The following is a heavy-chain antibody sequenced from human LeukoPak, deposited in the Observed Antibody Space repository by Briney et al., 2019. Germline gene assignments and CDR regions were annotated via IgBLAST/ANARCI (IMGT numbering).Heavy chain of an antibody. CDR3: ARVGCRYVINDWSRTGLGAYPTKYYYHMDV. CDR1: GGSFSDYY. D-gene: IGHD2-8*01. Sequence: SGTPSLTCAVYGGSFSDYYWSWIRQPPGKGLEWIGEINTRGSTNYSPSLKSRVTISVDTSKNQFSLKLSSVAAADTAVYFCARVGCRYVINDWSRTGLGAYPTKYYYHMDVWDKGTTVTVSS. J-gene: IGHJ6*03. V-gene: IGHV4-34*01. CDR2: INTRGST.